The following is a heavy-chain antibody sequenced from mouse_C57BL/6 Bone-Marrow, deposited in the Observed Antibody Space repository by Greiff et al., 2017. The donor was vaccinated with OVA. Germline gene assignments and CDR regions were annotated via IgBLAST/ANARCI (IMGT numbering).Heavy chain of an antibody. CDR3: ARVYYYGWFAY. CDR2: ISNLAYSI. D-gene: IGHD1-1*01. Sequence: EVKLMESGGGLVQPGGSLKLSCAASGFTFSDYGMAWVRQAPRKGPEWVAFISNLAYSIYYADTVTGRVTISRENAKNTLYLEMSSLRAEDTAMYYCARVYYYGWFAYWGQGTLVTVSA. V-gene: IGHV5-15*01. J-gene: IGHJ3*01. CDR1: GFTFSDYG.